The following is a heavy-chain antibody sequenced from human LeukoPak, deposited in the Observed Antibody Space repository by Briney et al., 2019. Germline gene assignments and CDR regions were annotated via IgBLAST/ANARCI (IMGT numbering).Heavy chain of an antibody. J-gene: IGHJ4*02. V-gene: IGHV3-15*01. CDR2: IKSKHDGGTT. CDR1: GFILRTYA. CDR3: TTAPASLDY. Sequence: GGSLRLSCAASGFILRTYAMSWVRQAPGKGLEWVGRIKSKHDGGTTDFAAPVKGRFSISRDDSENTLYLQMNSLITDDTAVYYCTTAPASLDYWGQGTLVTVSS.